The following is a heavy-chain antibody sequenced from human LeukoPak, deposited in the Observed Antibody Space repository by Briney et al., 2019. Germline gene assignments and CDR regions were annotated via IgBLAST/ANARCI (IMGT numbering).Heavy chain of an antibody. CDR1: GDSISSSSDY. V-gene: IGHV4-39*01. D-gene: IGHD5-12*01. CDR2: VYYSTNT. Sequence: SETLSLTCTVSGDSISSSSDYWAWIRQPPGEGLEWIVNVYYSTNTYYNPSLKSPVTISVDTSKHHFSLKLSSVTAADTAIYYCARHSRSAYSGYENAFDIWGQGTVVTVSS. CDR3: ARHSRSAYSGYENAFDI. J-gene: IGHJ3*02.